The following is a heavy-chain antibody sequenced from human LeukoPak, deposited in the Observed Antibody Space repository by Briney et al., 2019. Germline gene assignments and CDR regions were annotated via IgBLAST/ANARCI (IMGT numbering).Heavy chain of an antibody. D-gene: IGHD3-10*01. CDR3: ARDSYQDYYGRFDP. CDR1: GFTFSSYA. J-gene: IGHJ5*02. Sequence: TGGSLRLSCAASGFTFSSYAMHWVRQAPGKGLEWVAVISYDGSNKYYVDSVKGRFTISRDNSKNTLYLQMNGLTAEDTAMYYCARDSYQDYYGRFDPWGQGTLVIVSS. V-gene: IGHV3-30-3*01. CDR2: ISYDGSNK.